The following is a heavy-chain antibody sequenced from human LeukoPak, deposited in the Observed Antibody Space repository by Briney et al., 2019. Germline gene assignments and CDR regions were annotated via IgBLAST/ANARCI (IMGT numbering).Heavy chain of an antibody. J-gene: IGHJ5*01. Sequence: TGGSLRLSCTASGFAFSFFAMSWLRQPPGKGLGWVSTINANSGATSYAASVRGRFTISRDNSKNKLYLQLNSLRAEDTAVYYCAKPISGGLAVTADWFDPWGQGTLVVVSS. CDR3: AKPISGGLAVTADWFDP. CDR2: INANSGAT. D-gene: IGHD6-19*01. CDR1: GFAFSFFA. V-gene: IGHV3-23*01.